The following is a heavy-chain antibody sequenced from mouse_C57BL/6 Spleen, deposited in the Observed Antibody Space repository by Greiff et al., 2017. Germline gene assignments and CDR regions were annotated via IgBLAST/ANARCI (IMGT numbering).Heavy chain of an antibody. CDR1: GYTCTDYE. J-gene: IGHJ4*01. CDR2: IDPETGGT. Sequence: VQLQQSGAELVRPGASVTLSCKASGYTCTDYEMHWVKQTPVHGLEWIGAIDPETGGTAYNQKFKGKAILTADKSSITAYMELRSLTSEDSAVYYCTRRGLRRYYAMDYWCQGTSVTVSS. V-gene: IGHV1-15*01. D-gene: IGHD2-4*01. CDR3: TRRGLRRYYAMDY.